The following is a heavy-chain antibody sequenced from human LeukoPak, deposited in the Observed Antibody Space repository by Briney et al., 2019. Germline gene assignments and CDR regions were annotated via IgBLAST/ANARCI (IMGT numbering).Heavy chain of an antibody. J-gene: IGHJ6*03. D-gene: IGHD2-2*01. CDR2: ISGSGGST. CDR1: GFTFSSYA. CDR3: AKDRIRCSSTSCYYYYMDV. V-gene: IGHV3-23*01. Sequence: GGSLRLSCAASGFTFSSYAMSWVRQAPGKGLEWVSAISGSGGSTYYADSVKGRFTISRDNSKNTLYLQMNSLRAEDTAVYYCAKDRIRCSSTSCYYYYMDVWGKGTTVTVSS.